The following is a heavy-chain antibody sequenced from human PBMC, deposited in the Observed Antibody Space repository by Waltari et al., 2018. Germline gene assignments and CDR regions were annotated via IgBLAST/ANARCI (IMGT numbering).Heavy chain of an antibody. CDR2: SYYNGST. J-gene: IGHJ3*02. V-gene: IGHV4-39*01. D-gene: IGHD2-2*01. CDR1: GGSISSSSYY. Sequence: QLQLQESGPGLVKPSETLSLTCTVSGGSISSSSYYWGWIRQPPGKGLDWIGSSYYNGSTYNNPSPKSRVTISVDTSKNQFSLKLGSVTAADTAVYYCARHLPDDAFDIWGQGTMVTVSS. CDR3: ARHLPDDAFDI.